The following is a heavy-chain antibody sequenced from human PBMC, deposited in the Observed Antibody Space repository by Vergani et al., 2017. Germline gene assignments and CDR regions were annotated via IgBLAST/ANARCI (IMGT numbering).Heavy chain of an antibody. V-gene: IGHV3-21*04. D-gene: IGHD3-10*01. CDR2: ISSSSSYI. CDR1: GFTFSSYA. J-gene: IGHJ6*02. CDR3: ARVSDYYGSGSYYVPYYYGMDV. Sequence: EVQLLESGGGLVQPGGSLRLSCAASGFTFSSYAMSWVRQAPGKGLEWVSSISSSSSYIYYADSVKGRFTISRDNAKNSLYLQMNSLRAEDTAVYYCARVSDYYGSGSYYVPYYYGMDVWGQGTTVTVSS.